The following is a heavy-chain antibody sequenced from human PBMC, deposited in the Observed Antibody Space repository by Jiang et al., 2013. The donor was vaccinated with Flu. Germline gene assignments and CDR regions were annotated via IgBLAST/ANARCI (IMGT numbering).Heavy chain of an antibody. Sequence: PGLVKASQTLSLTCTVSGGSINTGLYYWSWIRQPAGEGPEWIGRVHNTGSTSYSPSLNHRVTILIDLSRNQFSLRLSSVTAADTALYYCARGPSVWSDWYFDLWGRGALVTVSS. CDR3: ARGPSVWSDWYFDL. V-gene: IGHV4-61*02. D-gene: IGHD3-3*01. J-gene: IGHJ2*01. CDR2: VHNTGST. CDR1: GGSINTGLYY.